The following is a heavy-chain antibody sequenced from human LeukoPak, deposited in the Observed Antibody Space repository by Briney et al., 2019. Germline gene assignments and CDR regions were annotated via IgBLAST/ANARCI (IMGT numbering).Heavy chain of an antibody. CDR2: ISGSGGST. D-gene: IGHD5-18*01. CDR3: AKAGYSYGYFDY. CDR1: GFTFSSYS. V-gene: IGHV3-23*01. Sequence: GGSLRLSCAASGFTFSSYSMNWVRQAPGKGLEWVSAISGSGGSTYYADSVKGRFTISRDNSKNTLYLQMNSLRAEDTAVYHCAKAGYSYGYFDYWGQGTLVTVSS. J-gene: IGHJ4*02.